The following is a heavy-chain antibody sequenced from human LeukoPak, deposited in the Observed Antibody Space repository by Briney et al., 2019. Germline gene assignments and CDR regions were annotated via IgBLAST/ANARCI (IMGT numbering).Heavy chain of an antibody. D-gene: IGHD3-9*01. CDR2: IYYTGTA. Sequence: SETLSLTCTVSGGPISNYYWSWIRQPPGKGLEWIGYIYYTGTAKSNPSLKSRVTTSIETSKNQFSLKLSSVTAADTAVYYCARADILTGYYSYYFDYWGQGTLVTVSS. J-gene: IGHJ4*02. V-gene: IGHV4-59*01. CDR1: GGPISNYY. CDR3: ARADILTGYYSYYFDY.